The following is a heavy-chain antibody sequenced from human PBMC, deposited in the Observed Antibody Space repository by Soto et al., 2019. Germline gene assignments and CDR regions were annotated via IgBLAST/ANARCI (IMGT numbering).Heavy chain of an antibody. CDR1: GFTFSSYA. D-gene: IGHD3-9*01. V-gene: IGHV3-23*01. CDR3: AKLLRDILTGYYNDYYYGMDV. Sequence: GGSLRLSCAASGFTFSSYAMSWVRQAPGKGLEWVSAISGSGGSTYYADSVKGRFTISRDNSKNTLYLQMNSLRAEGTAVYYCAKLLRDILTGYYNDYYYGMDVWGQGTTVTVSS. J-gene: IGHJ6*02. CDR2: ISGSGGST.